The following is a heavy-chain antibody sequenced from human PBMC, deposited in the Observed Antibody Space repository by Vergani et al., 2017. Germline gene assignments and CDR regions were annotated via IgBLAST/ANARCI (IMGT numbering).Heavy chain of an antibody. CDR3: AKFPLNITTPDRGDF. CDR2: ISYDGDTT. CDR1: GFTFSSYG. V-gene: IGHV3-30*18. D-gene: IGHD1-1*01. J-gene: IGHJ4*02. Sequence: VQLVESGGGVVQPGRSLRLSCAASGFTFSSYGMHWVRQAPGRGLEWVALISYDGDTTYYEDSVKGRFTISRDNSKNTLFLQMHSLRVEDTALYYCAKFPLNITTPDRGDFWGQGSLVTVSS.